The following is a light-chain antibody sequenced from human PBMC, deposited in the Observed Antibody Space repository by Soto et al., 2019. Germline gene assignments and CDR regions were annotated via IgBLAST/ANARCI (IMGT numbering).Light chain of an antibody. V-gene: IGKV1-5*03. J-gene: IGKJ1*01. CDR3: QQYSSYWT. Sequence: DIHVTQSPSTLRASVGDRFTITCRASQSISTWLAWYQQKPGKAPNLLIYKASYLASGVPSRFSGGGSGTEFTLTISSLQPDDFATYYCQQYSSYWTFGQGTKVDIK. CDR2: KAS. CDR1: QSISTW.